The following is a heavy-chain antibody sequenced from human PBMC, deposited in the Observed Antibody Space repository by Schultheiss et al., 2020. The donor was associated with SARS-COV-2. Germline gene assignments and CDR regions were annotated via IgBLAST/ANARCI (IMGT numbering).Heavy chain of an antibody. J-gene: IGHJ4*02. CDR2: INHSGST. Sequence: SETLSLTCTVSGGSVSSGSYYWSWIRQPPGKGLEWIGEINHSGSTYYNPSLKSRVTISVDRSKNQFSLQLSSVTPEDTAVYYCAREENLGYCNIDSCSTVDSWGQGTLVTVSS. D-gene: IGHD2-2*01. CDR1: GGSVSSGSYY. CDR3: AREENLGYCNIDSCSTVDS. V-gene: IGHV4-39*07.